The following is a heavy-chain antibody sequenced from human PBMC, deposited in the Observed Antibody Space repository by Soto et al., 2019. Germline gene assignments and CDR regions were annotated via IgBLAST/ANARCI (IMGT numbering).Heavy chain of an antibody. V-gene: IGHV4-39*01. CDR3: ARLEGLATISYSFDF. CDR2: IYYRGNA. J-gene: IGHJ4*02. D-gene: IGHD3-9*01. CDR1: DDSINSDKYY. Sequence: QLQLQESGPGLVKPSETLSLTCSVSDDSINSDKYYWGWIRQPPGKGLEWIGSIYYRGNAYYHPSLQTRVTISLDKSKSQFSLKLNSVTAADSAVYFCARLEGLATISYSFDFWGPGALVTVSS.